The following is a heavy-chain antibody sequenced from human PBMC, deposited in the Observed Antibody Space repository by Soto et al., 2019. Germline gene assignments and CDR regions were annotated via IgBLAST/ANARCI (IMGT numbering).Heavy chain of an antibody. Sequence: SLRLSCAASGFTFSSYAMHWVRQAPGKGLEWVAVISYDGSNKYYADSVKGRFTISRDNSKNTLYLQMNSLRAEDTAVYYCARGIVPYGMDVWGQGTTVTVSS. CDR3: ARGIVPYGMDV. D-gene: IGHD2-8*01. J-gene: IGHJ6*02. CDR1: GFTFSSYA. V-gene: IGHV3-30-3*01. CDR2: ISYDGSNK.